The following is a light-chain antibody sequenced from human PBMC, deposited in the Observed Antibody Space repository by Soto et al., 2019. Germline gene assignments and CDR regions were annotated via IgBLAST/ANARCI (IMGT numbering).Light chain of an antibody. CDR2: DVS. V-gene: IGLV2-14*03. CDR3: SSYTSSSLYV. Sequence: QSAQTQPASVSRSPGQSITISCTGTSSDVGGYNYVSWYQQHPGKAPKLMIYDVSNRPSGVSNRFSGSKSGNTASLTISGLQAEDESAYYCSSYTSSSLYVFGTGTKLTFL. CDR1: SSDVGGYNY. J-gene: IGLJ1*01.